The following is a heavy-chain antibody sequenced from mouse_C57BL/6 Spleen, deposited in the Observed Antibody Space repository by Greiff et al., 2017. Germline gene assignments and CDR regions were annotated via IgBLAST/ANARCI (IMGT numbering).Heavy chain of an antibody. D-gene: IGHD2-1*01. CDR3: ARRGSYGNYVYFDY. Sequence: VQLQQSGAELVRPGTSVKMSCKASGYTFTNYWIGWAKQRPGHGLEWIGDIYPGGGYTNYNEKFKGKATLTADKSSSTAYMQFSSLTSEDSAIYYCARRGSYGNYVYFDYWGQGTTLTVSS. CDR1: GYTFTNYW. J-gene: IGHJ2*01. CDR2: IYPGGGYT. V-gene: IGHV1-63*01.